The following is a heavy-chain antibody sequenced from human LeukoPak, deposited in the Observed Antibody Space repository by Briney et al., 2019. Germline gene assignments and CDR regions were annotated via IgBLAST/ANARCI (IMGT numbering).Heavy chain of an antibody. V-gene: IGHV1-46*01. D-gene: IGHD6-13*01. Sequence: EASVKVSCRASGYTFTSYYMHWVRQSPGQGLERMGIINPSGGSTSYAQKFQGRVTMTRDTSTSTVYMELSSLRSEDTAVYYCARDSSSWNWFDPWGQGTLVTVSS. CDR2: INPSGGST. CDR1: GYTFTSYY. CDR3: ARDSSSWNWFDP. J-gene: IGHJ5*02.